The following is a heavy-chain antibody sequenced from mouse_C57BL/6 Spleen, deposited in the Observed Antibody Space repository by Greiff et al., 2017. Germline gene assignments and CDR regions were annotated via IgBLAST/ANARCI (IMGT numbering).Heavy chain of an antibody. V-gene: IGHV1-82*01. CDR2: IYPGDGDT. Sequence: QVQLQQSGPELVKPGASVKISCKASGYAFSSSWMNWVKQRPGKGLEWIGRIYPGDGDTNYNGKFKGKATLTADKSSSTAYMQLSSLTSEDSAVYFCAKITTVGKDYWGQGTTLTVSS. D-gene: IGHD1-1*01. CDR3: AKITTVGKDY. CDR1: GYAFSSSW. J-gene: IGHJ2*01.